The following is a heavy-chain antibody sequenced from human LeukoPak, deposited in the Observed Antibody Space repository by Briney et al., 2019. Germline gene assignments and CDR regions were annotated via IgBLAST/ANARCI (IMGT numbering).Heavy chain of an antibody. J-gene: IGHJ4*02. D-gene: IGHD2-2*01. V-gene: IGHV3-30*02. CDR1: GFTFSSYG. CDR2: ITYDGSNK. CDR3: AKPRGGYCSSTSCYDPTGYFDY. Sequence: GSLRLSCSASGFTFSSYGLHLVRQAPGQGLEWVAFITYDGSNKYYADSVKGRFTISRDNSKNTLYLQMNSLRAEDTAVYYCAKPRGGYCSSTSCYDPTGYFDYWGQGTLVTVSS.